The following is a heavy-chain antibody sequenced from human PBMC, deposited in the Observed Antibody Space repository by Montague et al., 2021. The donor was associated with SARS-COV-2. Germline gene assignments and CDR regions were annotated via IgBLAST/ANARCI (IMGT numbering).Heavy chain of an antibody. Sequence: SETLSLTCTVSNASFDNYYWSWVRQSPGKGLEYIGYIHYSGRTYYNPSLRSRVTISIDTSKNQFSLKLMSVTAAETAIYFCAQRIVTYYWYFDLWGRGTLVTVSS. V-gene: IGHV4-59*01. D-gene: IGHD2-15*01. CDR2: IHYSGRT. J-gene: IGHJ2*01. CDR1: NASFDNYY. CDR3: AQRIVTYYWYFDL.